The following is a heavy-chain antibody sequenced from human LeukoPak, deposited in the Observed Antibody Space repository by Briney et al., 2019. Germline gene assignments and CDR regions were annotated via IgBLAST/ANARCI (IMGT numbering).Heavy chain of an antibody. Sequence: PGGSLRLSCVASGFDFSTYSIDWVRQAPGKGLEWVSYISSSSSNIYHADSVKGRFTISRDNAKNSLHLQMNSLRAEDTAVYYCARVGRSGWTVDYWGQGTLLTVPS. CDR3: ARVGRSGWTVDY. CDR2: ISSSSSNI. V-gene: IGHV3-48*04. D-gene: IGHD6-19*01. J-gene: IGHJ4*02. CDR1: GFDFSTYS.